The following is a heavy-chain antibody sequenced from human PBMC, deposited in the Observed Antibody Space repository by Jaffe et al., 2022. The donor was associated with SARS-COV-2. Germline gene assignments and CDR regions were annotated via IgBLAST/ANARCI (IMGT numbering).Heavy chain of an antibody. CDR3: AKGGEGTIEY. J-gene: IGHJ4*02. V-gene: IGHV4-4*02. CDR1: GASIININW. Sequence: QVQLRESGPGLVKPSGTLSLSCDVSGASIININWWSWVRQPPGKGLEWMGEIYHSGSTTYNPSLRSRLTMSVDKSNNQFSLQLRSVTAADTAVYYCAKGGEGTIEYWGQGTLVTVS. D-gene: IGHD3-10*01. CDR2: IYHSGST.